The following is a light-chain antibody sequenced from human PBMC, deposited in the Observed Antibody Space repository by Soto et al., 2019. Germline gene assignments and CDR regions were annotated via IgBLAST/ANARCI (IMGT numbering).Light chain of an antibody. J-gene: IGKJ2*01. CDR1: QSVNSN. V-gene: IGKV3-15*01. Sequence: EIVMTQSPATLSVSPGERATLSCRASQSVNSNLAWYQQKPGQVPRLLIYGSSTRATGIPDRFTGLGSGAEFTLTISSLHSEDFAFYYCQQYNNWPFTFGQGTKLEIK. CDR3: QQYNNWPFT. CDR2: GSS.